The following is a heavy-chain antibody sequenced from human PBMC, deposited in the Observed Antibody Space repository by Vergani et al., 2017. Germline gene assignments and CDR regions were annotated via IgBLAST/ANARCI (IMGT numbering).Heavy chain of an antibody. CDR2: ISSNGGST. J-gene: IGHJ4*02. CDR1: GFTFSSYA. Sequence: EVQLVESGGGLVQPGGSLRLSCAASGFTFSSYAMHWVRQAPGKGLEYVSAISSNGGSTYYANSVKDRFTISRDNSKNTLFLQMGSLRAEDTAVYYCARDGGVWGQGTLVTVSS. CDR3: ARDGGV. D-gene: IGHD3-16*01. V-gene: IGHV3-64*01.